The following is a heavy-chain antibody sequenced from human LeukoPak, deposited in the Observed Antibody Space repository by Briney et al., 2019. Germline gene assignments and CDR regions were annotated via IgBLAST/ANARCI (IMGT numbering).Heavy chain of an antibody. CDR2: ISYDGSNK. V-gene: IGHV3-30*18. J-gene: IGHJ4*02. CDR1: GFTFGSYG. CDR3: AKDVGYCSGGSCYYFDY. Sequence: PGGSLRLSCAASGFTFGSYGMHWVRQAPGKGLEWVAVISYDGSNKYYADSVKGRFTISRDNSKNTLYLQMNSLRAEDTAVYYCAKDVGYCSGGSCYYFDYWGQGTLVTVSS. D-gene: IGHD2-15*01.